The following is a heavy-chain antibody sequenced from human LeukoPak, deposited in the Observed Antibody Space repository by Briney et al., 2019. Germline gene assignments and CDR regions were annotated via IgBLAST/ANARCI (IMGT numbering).Heavy chain of an antibody. J-gene: IGHJ3*02. CDR2: INPNSGGT. V-gene: IGHV1-2*06. CDR3: ARERTFCAFDI. CDR1: GYTFTGYY. Sequence: GASAKVSCKASGYTFTGYYMHWVRQAPGQGLEWMGRINPNSGGTNYAQKFQGRVTMTRDTSISTAYMELSRLRSDDTAVYYCARERTFCAFDIWGQGTMVTVSS. D-gene: IGHD3-16*01.